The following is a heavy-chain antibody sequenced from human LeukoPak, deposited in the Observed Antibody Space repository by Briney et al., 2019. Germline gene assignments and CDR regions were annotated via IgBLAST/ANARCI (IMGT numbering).Heavy chain of an antibody. D-gene: IGHD3-10*01. CDR3: ARDCTPIYGSGSLHDAFDI. J-gene: IGHJ3*02. Sequence: PSETLSLTCTVSGVSISSGDYYWSWIRQPPGKGLEWIGYIYYSGSTYYNPSLKSRVTISVDTSKNQFSLKLSSVTAADTAVYYCARDCTPIYGSGSLHDAFDIWGQGTMVTVSS. V-gene: IGHV4-30-4*01. CDR2: IYYSGST. CDR1: GVSISSGDYY.